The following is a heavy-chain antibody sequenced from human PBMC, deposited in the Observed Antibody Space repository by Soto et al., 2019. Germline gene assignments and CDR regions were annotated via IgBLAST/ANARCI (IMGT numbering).Heavy chain of an antibody. V-gene: IGHV3-33*01. Sequence: GGSLRLSCAASGFTFSSYGMHWVRQAPGKGLEWVAVIWYDGSNKYYADSVKGRFTISRDNSKNTLYLQMNSLRAEDTAVYYCAREDYYGSGSLPYYMDVWGKGTTVTVSS. J-gene: IGHJ6*03. CDR1: GFTFSSYG. D-gene: IGHD3-10*01. CDR3: AREDYYGSGSLPYYMDV. CDR2: IWYDGSNK.